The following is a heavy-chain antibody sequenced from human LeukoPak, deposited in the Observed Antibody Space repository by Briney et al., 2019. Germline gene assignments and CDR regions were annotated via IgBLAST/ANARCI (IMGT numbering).Heavy chain of an antibody. CDR1: GYTFTSYG. D-gene: IGHD6-19*01. CDR3: VRDVEVAGLRGFDY. CDR2: ISAYNGNT. Sequence: ASVKVSCKASGYTFTSYGISWVRQAPGQGLEWMGWISAYNGNTNYAQKLQGRVTMTTDTSTSTAYMELRSLRSEDTAVYYCVRDVEVAGLRGFDYWGQGTLVTVSS. V-gene: IGHV1-18*01. J-gene: IGHJ4*02.